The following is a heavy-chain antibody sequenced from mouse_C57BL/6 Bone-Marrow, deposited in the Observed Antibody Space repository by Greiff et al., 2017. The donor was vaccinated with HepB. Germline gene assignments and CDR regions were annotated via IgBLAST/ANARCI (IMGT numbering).Heavy chain of an antibody. J-gene: IGHJ1*03. V-gene: IGHV1-62-2*01. CDR3: ARHEDRGDGNRSYWYFDV. CDR2: FYPGSGSI. CDR1: GYTFTEYT. D-gene: IGHD2-1*01. Sequence: QVHVKQSGAELVKPGASVKLSCKASGYTFTEYTIHWVKQRSGQGLEWIGWFYPGSGSIKYNEKFKDKATLTADKSSSTVYMELSRLTSEDSAVYFCARHEDRGDGNRSYWYFDVWGTGTTVTVSS.